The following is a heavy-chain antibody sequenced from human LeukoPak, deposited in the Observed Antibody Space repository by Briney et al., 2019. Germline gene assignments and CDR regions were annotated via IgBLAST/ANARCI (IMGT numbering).Heavy chain of an antibody. Sequence: GASVKVSCKASGHTSTTYAIHWVRQAPGQGLEWMGWISAGNGNIKYSQKLQGRVTITGDTSASTAYMELSSLRSEDTAVYYCARGYCSSTSCYMDVWGQGTTVT. CDR3: ARGYCSSTSCYMDV. J-gene: IGHJ6*02. CDR2: ISAGNGNI. V-gene: IGHV1-3*01. D-gene: IGHD2-2*01. CDR1: GHTSTTYA.